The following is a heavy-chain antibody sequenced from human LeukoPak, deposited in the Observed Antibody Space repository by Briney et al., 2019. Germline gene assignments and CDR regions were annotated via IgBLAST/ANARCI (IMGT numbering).Heavy chain of an antibody. CDR1: GGSISSSSYY. J-gene: IGHJ4*02. CDR3: ARDHCSGGSCFGY. D-gene: IGHD2-15*01. CDR2: IYYSGST. Sequence: SETLSLTCTVSGGSISSSSYYWGWIRQPPGKGLEWIGSIYYSGSTYYNPSLKSRVTISVGTSKNQFSLKLSSVTAADTAVYYCARDHCSGGSCFGYWGRGTLVTVSS. V-gene: IGHV4-39*07.